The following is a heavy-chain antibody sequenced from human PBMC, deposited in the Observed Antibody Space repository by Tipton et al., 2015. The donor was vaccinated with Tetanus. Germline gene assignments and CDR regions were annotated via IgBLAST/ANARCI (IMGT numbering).Heavy chain of an antibody. D-gene: IGHD1-26*01. V-gene: IGHV4-31*03. J-gene: IGHJ4*02. CDR1: GVSINAGGYL. CDR2: IYYTALT. CDR3: ARGLPREPFFLDY. Sequence: TLSLTCSVSGVSINAGGYLWTWGRQRSGEGLEWVGNIYYTALTSYTPSLSSRVTISVDSSKNLFSLKITSVTAAVTALYFCARGLPREPFFLDYWGQGKQVTVSS.